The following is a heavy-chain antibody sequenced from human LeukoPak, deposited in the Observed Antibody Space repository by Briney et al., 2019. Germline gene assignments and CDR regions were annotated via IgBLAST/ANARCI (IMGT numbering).Heavy chain of an antibody. V-gene: IGHV4-34*01. D-gene: IGHD2-8*01. CDR2: INHSGST. CDR1: GGSFSGYY. CDR3: ARGGDCTNGVCYPNWFDP. Sequence: SETLSLTCAVYGGSFSGYYWSWIRQPPGKGLEWIGEINHSGSTNYNPSLKSRVTISVDTSKNQFSLKLSSDTAADTAVYYCARGGDCTNGVCYPNWFDPWGQGTLVTVSS. J-gene: IGHJ5*02.